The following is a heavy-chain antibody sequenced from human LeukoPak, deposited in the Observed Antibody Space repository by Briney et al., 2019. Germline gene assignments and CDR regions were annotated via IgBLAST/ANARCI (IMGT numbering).Heavy chain of an antibody. CDR1: GFTFDDYA. D-gene: IGHD3-22*01. CDR3: AKSAPTDYYDSSGFSAPLYYFDY. V-gene: IGHV3-9*01. CDR2: ISWNSGSI. Sequence: GGSLRLSCAASGFTFDDYAMHWVRQAPGKGLEWVSGISWNSGSIGYADSVKGRFTISRDNAKNSLYLQMNSLRAEDTALYYCAKSAPTDYYDSSGFSAPLYYFDYWGQGTLVTVSS. J-gene: IGHJ4*02.